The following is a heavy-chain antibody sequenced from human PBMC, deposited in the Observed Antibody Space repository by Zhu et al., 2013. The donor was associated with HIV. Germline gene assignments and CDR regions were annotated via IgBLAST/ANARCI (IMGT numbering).Heavy chain of an antibody. V-gene: IGHV1-18*01. CDR1: GYTFISYG. CDR3: ARGPYCSGSTCYSQNFDY. Sequence: QVQLLQSGAEVKKPGASVKVSCNASGYTFISYGISWVRQVRGQGLEWMGWISVYNGDTKYAQNLQDRVTMTTDTSTSTAYMELRSLRSDDTAVYYCARGPYCSGSTCYSQNFDYWGQGVPRSPSP. CDR2: ISVYNGDT. D-gene: IGHD2-15*01. J-gene: IGHJ4*02.